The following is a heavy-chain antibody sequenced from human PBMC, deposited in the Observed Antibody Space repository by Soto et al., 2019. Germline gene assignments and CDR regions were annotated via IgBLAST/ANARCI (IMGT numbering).Heavy chain of an antibody. CDR1: GGSISSGGYY. J-gene: IGHJ5*02. Sequence: TLSLTCTVSGGSISSGGYYWSWIRQHPGKGLEWIGYIYYSGSTHYNPSLKSRVTISVDTSRNQFSLKLSSVTAADTAVYYCARGPSRDTTYDFGSWFDPWGQGTLVTVSS. CDR2: IYYSGST. V-gene: IGHV4-31*03. CDR3: ARGPSRDTTYDFGSWFDP. D-gene: IGHD3-3*01.